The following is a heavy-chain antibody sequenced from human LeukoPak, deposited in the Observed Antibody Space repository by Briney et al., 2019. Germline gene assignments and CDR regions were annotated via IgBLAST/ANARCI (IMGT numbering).Heavy chain of an antibody. J-gene: IGHJ4*02. Sequence: GGSLRLSCAASGFTFSSYEMNWVRQAPGKGLEWVSYISSSGSTIYYADSVKGRFTISRDNSKNTLYLQMNSLRREDTAVYYCARDRGSTGQYCFDYWGQGTLVTVSS. CDR1: GFTFSSYE. CDR2: ISSSGSTI. V-gene: IGHV3-48*03. D-gene: IGHD2-2*01. CDR3: ARDRGSTGQYCFDY.